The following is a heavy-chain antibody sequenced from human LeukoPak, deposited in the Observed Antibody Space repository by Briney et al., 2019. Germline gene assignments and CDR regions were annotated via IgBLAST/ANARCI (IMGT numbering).Heavy chain of an antibody. CDR3: ARDVVPAAPRPEYFQH. Sequence: GGSLRLSCAASGFTFSSYWMHWVRQAPGKGLVWVSRINSDGSSTSYADSVKGRFTISRDNAKNTLYLQVNSLRAEDTAVYYCARDVVPAAPRPEYFQHWGQGTLVTVSS. V-gene: IGHV3-74*01. CDR1: GFTFSSYW. CDR2: INSDGSST. J-gene: IGHJ1*01. D-gene: IGHD2-2*01.